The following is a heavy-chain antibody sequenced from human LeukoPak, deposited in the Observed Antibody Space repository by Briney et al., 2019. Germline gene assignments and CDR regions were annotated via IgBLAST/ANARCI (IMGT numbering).Heavy chain of an antibody. V-gene: IGHV4-4*02. J-gene: IGHJ3*02. CDR3: ARPASIAARPDPYAFDI. D-gene: IGHD6-6*01. Sequence: SETLSLTCAVSGASINSPEWWTWVRQPPGKGLEWIGEIYHSGSANYNPSLKSRVTISVDKSKNQFSLRLISVTAADTAVYYCARPASIAARPDPYAFDIWGQGTMVTVSS. CDR1: GASINSPEW. CDR2: IYHSGSA.